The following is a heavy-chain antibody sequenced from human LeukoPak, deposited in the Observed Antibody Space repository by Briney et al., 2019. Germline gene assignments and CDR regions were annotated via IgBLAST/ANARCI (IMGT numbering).Heavy chain of an antibody. Sequence: GGSLRLSCAASGFTFSSYGMHWVRQAPGKGLEWVAVISYDGSNKYYADSVKGRFTISRDNSKNTLYLQMNSLRAEGTAVYYCAKAGVDTAMALDYWGQGTLVTVSS. V-gene: IGHV3-30*18. CDR3: AKAGVDTAMALDY. CDR1: GFTFSSYG. D-gene: IGHD5-18*01. J-gene: IGHJ4*02. CDR2: ISYDGSNK.